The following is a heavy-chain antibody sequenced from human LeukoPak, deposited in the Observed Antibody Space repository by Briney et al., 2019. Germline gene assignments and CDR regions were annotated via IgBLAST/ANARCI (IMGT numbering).Heavy chain of an antibody. CDR1: GFTVSDNY. D-gene: IGHD6-13*01. CDR3: ARDAPQVPAAGVLAS. CDR2: MYSRGDT. J-gene: IGHJ5*02. V-gene: IGHV3-53*01. Sequence: GGSLRLSCAASGFTVSDNYMSWVRQAPGKGLEWVSVMYSRGDTYYADSVKGRFTFSRDISKNTLYLQMNGLRTEDTTMYYCARDAPQVPAAGVLASWGQGTLVTVSS.